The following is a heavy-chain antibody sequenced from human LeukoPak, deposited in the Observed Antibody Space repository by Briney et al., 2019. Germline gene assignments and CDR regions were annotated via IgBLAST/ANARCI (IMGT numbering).Heavy chain of an antibody. V-gene: IGHV4-61*01. CDR2: IYYSGST. Sequence: PSETLSLTYTVSGDSFSSVTDYWAWIRQPPGKGLEWIGYIYYSGSTNYNPSLKSRVTISVDTSKNQFSLKLSSVTAADTAVYYCARALPRGSYVFPWGQGTLVTVSS. CDR3: ARALPRGSYVFP. CDR1: GDSFSSVTDY. J-gene: IGHJ5*02. D-gene: IGHD1-26*01.